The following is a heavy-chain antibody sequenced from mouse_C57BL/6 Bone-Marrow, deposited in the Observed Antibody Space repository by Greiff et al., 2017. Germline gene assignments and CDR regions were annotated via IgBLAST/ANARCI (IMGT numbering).Heavy chain of an antibody. CDR2: IDPSDSYT. V-gene: IGHV1-59*01. D-gene: IGHD1-1*01. CDR3: ARWDYGSSYGWYFDV. Sequence: VQLQQPGAELVRPGTSVKLSCKASGYTFTSYWMHWVKQRPGQGLEWIGVIDPSDSYTNYNQKFKGKATLTVDTSSSTAYMQHSSLTSEDSAVYYCARWDYGSSYGWYFDVWGTGTTVTGSS. CDR1: GYTFTSYW. J-gene: IGHJ1*03.